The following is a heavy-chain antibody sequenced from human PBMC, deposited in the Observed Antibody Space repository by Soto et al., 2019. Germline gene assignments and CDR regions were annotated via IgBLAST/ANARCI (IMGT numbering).Heavy chain of an antibody. D-gene: IGHD3-22*01. CDR1: GGTFSSYA. J-gene: IGHJ4*02. CDR3: ARTASDSSGYPDY. CDR2: IIPIFGTA. V-gene: IGHV1-69*13. Sequence: ASVKVSCKASGGTFSSYAISWVRQAPGQGLEWMGGIIPIFGTANYAQKFQGRVTITADESTSTAYMELSSLRSEDTTVYYCARTASDSSGYPDYWGQGTLVTVSS.